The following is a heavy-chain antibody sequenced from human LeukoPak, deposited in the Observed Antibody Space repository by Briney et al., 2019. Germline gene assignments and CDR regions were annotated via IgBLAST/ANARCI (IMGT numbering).Heavy chain of an antibody. CDR2: VFYSGYA. CDR1: NDSLGTSY. CDR3: AKEADRADAFDI. J-gene: IGHJ3*02. V-gene: IGHV4-59*01. D-gene: IGHD3-10*01. Sequence: SETLSLTCTVSNDSLGTSYWSWLRQPPGKRLEWIGNVFYSGYANHNPSLKSRVTISIDTSKNQFSLSLTSVSAADTAVYYCAKEADRADAFDIWGQGTMVTVSS.